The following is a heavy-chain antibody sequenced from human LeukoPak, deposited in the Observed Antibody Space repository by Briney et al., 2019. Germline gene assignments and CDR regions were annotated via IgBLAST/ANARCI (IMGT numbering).Heavy chain of an antibody. CDR3: AREVYYDSSGYYGYYYYYYMDV. CDR1: GFTFSSYA. CDR2: ISGSGGST. J-gene: IGHJ6*03. Sequence: GGSLRLSCAASGFTFSSYAMSWVRQAPGKGLEWVSAISGSGGSTYYADSVKGRFTISRDNAKNSLYLQMNSLRAEDTAVYYCAREVYYDSSGYYGYYYYYYMDVWGKGATVTVSS. V-gene: IGHV3-23*01. D-gene: IGHD3-22*01.